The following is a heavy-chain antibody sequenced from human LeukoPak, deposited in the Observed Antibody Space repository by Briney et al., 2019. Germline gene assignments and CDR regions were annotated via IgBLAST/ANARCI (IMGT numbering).Heavy chain of an antibody. D-gene: IGHD3-3*01. Sequence: SETLSLTCTVSGGSISSSSYYWSWIRQPPGKGLGWIGEINHSGSTNYNPSLKSRVTISVGTSKNQFSLKLSSVTAADTAVYYCARAFTIFGVVISLSGFDPWGQGTLVTVSS. CDR1: GGSISSSSYY. CDR3: ARAFTIFGVVISLSGFDP. CDR2: INHSGST. V-gene: IGHV4-39*07. J-gene: IGHJ5*02.